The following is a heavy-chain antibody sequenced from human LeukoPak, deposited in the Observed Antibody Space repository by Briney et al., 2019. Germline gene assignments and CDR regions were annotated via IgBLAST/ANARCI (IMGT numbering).Heavy chain of an antibody. CDR3: ARARVEYSYDLFDY. J-gene: IGHJ4*02. CDR2: IKQDGSEK. D-gene: IGHD5-18*01. V-gene: IGHV3-7*01. CDR1: GFTFSSYW. Sequence: PGGSLRLSCAASGFTFSSYWMSWVRQAPGKGLEWVANIKQDGSEKYYVDSVKGRLTISRDNAKNSLYLQMNSLRAEDTAVYYCARARVEYSYDLFDYWGQGTLVTVSS.